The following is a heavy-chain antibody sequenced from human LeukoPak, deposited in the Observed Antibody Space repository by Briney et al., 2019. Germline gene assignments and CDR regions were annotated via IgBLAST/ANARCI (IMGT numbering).Heavy chain of an antibody. Sequence: SETLSLTCTVSGGSISCSSYYWGWIRQPPGKGLEWIGSIYYSGSTYYNPSLKSRVTISVDTSKNQFSLKLSSVTAADTAVYYCAVEDIPGKDYWGQGTLVTVSS. J-gene: IGHJ4*02. V-gene: IGHV4-39*01. D-gene: IGHD1-14*01. CDR1: GGSISCSSYY. CDR3: AVEDIPGKDY. CDR2: IYYSGST.